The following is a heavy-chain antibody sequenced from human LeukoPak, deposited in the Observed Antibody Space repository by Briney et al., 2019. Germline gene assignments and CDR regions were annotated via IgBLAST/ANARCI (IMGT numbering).Heavy chain of an antibody. J-gene: IGHJ6*03. Sequence: SETLSLTYAVYGGSFSGYYWSWIRQPPGKGLEWIGEINHSGSTNYNPSLKSRVTISVDTSKNQFSLKLSSVTAADTAVYYCARGRYSSSWYGNYYYYYMDVWGKGTTVTVSS. D-gene: IGHD6-13*01. V-gene: IGHV4-34*01. CDR1: GGSFSGYY. CDR3: ARGRYSSSWYGNYYYYYMDV. CDR2: INHSGST.